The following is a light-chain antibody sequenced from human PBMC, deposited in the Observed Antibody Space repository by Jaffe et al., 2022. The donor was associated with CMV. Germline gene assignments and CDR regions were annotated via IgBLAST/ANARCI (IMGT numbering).Light chain of an antibody. V-gene: IGLV1-44*01. CDR1: SSNIGSRT. CDR3: AAWDDSLNGPV. CDR2: NNN. J-gene: IGLJ3*02. Sequence: QSVLTQPPSASGTPGQRVTISCSGSSSNIGSRTVNWYHQLPGTAPKLLMYNNNQRPSGVPDRFSGSKSGTSASLAISGLQSEDEADYYCAAWDDSLNGPVFGGGTKLTVL.